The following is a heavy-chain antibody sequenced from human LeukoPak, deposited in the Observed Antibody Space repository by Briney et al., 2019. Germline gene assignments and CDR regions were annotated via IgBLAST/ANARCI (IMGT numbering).Heavy chain of an antibody. CDR3: ARARSMIVVATGFDY. V-gene: IGHV3-33*01. D-gene: IGHD3-22*01. Sequence: GRSLRLSCAASGFTFSSYGMHWVRQAPGKGLEWVAVIWYDGSNKYYADSVKGRFTISRDNSKNTLYLQMNSLRAEDTAVYYCARARSMIVVATGFDYWGQGTLVIVSS. J-gene: IGHJ4*02. CDR1: GFTFSSYG. CDR2: IWYDGSNK.